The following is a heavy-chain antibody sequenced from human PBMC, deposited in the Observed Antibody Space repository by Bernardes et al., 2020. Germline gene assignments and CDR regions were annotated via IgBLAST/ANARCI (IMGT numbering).Heavy chain of an antibody. CDR2: IKQDGTEK. CDR1: GFTFSRYW. Sequence: GGSLRLSRAASGFTFSRYWMTWVRQAPGKGLEWVANIKQDGTEKYYVDSVKGRFTISRDNAKNSLYLQMNSLRAEDTALYYCARDPTLDVWGKGTTVTVSS. J-gene: IGHJ6*04. CDR3: ARDPTLDV. V-gene: IGHV3-7*04.